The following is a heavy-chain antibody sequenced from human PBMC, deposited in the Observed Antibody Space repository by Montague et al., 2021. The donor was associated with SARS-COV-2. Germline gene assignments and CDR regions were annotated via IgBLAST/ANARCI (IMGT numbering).Heavy chain of an antibody. CDR2: IHHSGST. V-gene: IGHV4-4*02. CDR1: GGSISSSNW. CDR3: ARGGVGLWFGRALDY. Sequence: SETLSLTCAVSGGSISSSNWWSWVRQPPGKGLEWIGEIHHSGSTNYNPSLKSRVTISVDKSKNQFSLKLSSVTAADTAVYYCARGGVGLWFGRALDYWGQGILVTVSS. D-gene: IGHD3-10*01. J-gene: IGHJ4*02.